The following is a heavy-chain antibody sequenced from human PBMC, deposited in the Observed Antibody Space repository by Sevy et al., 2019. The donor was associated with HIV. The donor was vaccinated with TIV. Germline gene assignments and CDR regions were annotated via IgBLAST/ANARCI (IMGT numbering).Heavy chain of an antibody. CDR3: ARDWGAFGVVTGMDV. D-gene: IGHD3-3*01. CDR1: GYTFTSYG. Sequence: ASLKVSCKASGYTFTSYGISWVRQAPGQGLEWMGWISAYNGNTNYAQKLQGRVTMTTDTSTSTAYMELRSLRSDDTAVYYCARDWGAFGVVTGMDVWGQGTTVTVSS. V-gene: IGHV1-18*01. CDR2: ISAYNGNT. J-gene: IGHJ6*02.